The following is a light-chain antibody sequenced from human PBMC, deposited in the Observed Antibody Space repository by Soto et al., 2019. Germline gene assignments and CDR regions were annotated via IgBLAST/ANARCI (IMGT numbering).Light chain of an antibody. CDR3: QQYVSSRGFI. CDR2: GAS. CDR1: QSVSSNY. V-gene: IGKV3-20*01. Sequence: EIVLTQSPGTLSLSPGERATLSCRASQSVSSNYLAWYQQKPGQAPRLLIYGASSRATGIPDRFSGSGSGTDFTLSISRLEPEDFAVYYCQQYVSSRGFIFGPGTKVDIK. J-gene: IGKJ3*01.